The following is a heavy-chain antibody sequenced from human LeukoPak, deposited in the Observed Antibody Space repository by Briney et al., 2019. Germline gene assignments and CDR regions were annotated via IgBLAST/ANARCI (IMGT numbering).Heavy chain of an antibody. V-gene: IGHV1-18*01. J-gene: IGHJ4*02. Sequence: ASVKVSCKASGYTFTSYGISWVRQALGQGLEWMGWISAYNGNTNYAQKLQGRVTITRDTSASTAYMELSSLRSEDTAVYYCARKEKMRGYVDYWGQGTLVTVSS. D-gene: IGHD5-12*01. CDR1: GYTFTSYG. CDR2: ISAYNGNT. CDR3: ARKEKMRGYVDY.